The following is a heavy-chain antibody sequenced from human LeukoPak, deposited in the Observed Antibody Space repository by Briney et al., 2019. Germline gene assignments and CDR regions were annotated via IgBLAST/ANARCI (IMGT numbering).Heavy chain of an antibody. V-gene: IGHV3-7*01. CDR1: GFTFSSYW. D-gene: IGHD5-18*01. CDR2: VKQDGSEK. CDR3: ARSAYSYGYYYYYYMDV. J-gene: IGHJ6*03. Sequence: PGGSLRLSCAASGFTFSSYWMSWVRQAPGKGLEWVANVKQDGSEKYYVDSVKGRFTISRDNAKNSLYLQMNSLRAEDTAVYYCARSAYSYGYYYYYYMDVWGKGTTVTVSS.